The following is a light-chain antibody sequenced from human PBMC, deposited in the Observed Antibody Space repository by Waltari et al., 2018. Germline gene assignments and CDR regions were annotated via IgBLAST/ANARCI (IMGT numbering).Light chain of an antibody. J-gene: IGLJ2*01. CDR1: RSDIGAFNF. V-gene: IGLV2-14*03. CDR3: SSFSSSTAGI. Sequence: QSGLTQPASVSGSPGQSITISCAATRSDIGAFNFNYWYQHRPGQAPALLVYDVSHRPSGVSTRFSGSKSDNTAALTISGLQAEDEAVYYCSSFSSSTAGIFGGGTKVTVL. CDR2: DVS.